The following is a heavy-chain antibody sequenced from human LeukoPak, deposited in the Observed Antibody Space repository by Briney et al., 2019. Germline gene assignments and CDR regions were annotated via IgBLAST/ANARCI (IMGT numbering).Heavy chain of an antibody. CDR3: ASGYSSHDAFDI. CDR2: IYFDGST. Sequence: SETLSLTCTVSGASLGSTSYSWSWIRQPAGKQLEWIGRIYFDGSTVYNPSLKSRVTISVDTSKNQFSLKLSSVTAADTAVYYCASGYSSHDAFDIWGQGTMVTVSS. CDR1: GASLGSTSYS. V-gene: IGHV4-61*10. D-gene: IGHD6-13*01. J-gene: IGHJ3*02.